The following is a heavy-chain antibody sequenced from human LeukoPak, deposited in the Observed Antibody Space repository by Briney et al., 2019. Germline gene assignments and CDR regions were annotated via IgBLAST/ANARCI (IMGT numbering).Heavy chain of an antibody. Sequence: SQTLSLTCDISGDSVSSNSAAWNWIRQSPSRGLEWLGRTYYRSKWYNDYAVSVKSRITINPDTSKNQFSLQLNSVTPEDTAVYYCAKAAMVRGVISSFDYWGQGTLVTVSS. CDR1: GDSVSSNSAA. D-gene: IGHD3-10*01. CDR3: AKAAMVRGVISSFDY. CDR2: TYYRSKWYN. J-gene: IGHJ4*02. V-gene: IGHV6-1*01.